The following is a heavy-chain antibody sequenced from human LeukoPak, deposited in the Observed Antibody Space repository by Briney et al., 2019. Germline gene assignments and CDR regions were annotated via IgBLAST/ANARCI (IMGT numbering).Heavy chain of an antibody. CDR1: GGSISSYY. Sequence: SETLSLTCTVSGGSISSYYWSWIRQPPGKGLEWIGYMSYSGTSSYNPSLRSRITISVDASKKQFSLKLSSVTAADTAVYYCARHSSLQGYYFDYWGQGTLVTASS. CDR2: MSYSGTS. CDR3: ARHSSLQGYYFDY. J-gene: IGHJ4*02. V-gene: IGHV4-59*01. D-gene: IGHD6-6*01.